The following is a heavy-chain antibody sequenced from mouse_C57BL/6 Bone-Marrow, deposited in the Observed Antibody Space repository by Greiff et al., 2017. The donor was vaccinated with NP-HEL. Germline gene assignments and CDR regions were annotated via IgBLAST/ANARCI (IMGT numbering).Heavy chain of an antibody. Sequence: QVQLQQSGAELVKPGASVKMSCKASGYAFTSYWMHWVKQRPGKGLEWIGQFYPGDGDTNYNGKFKDKATLTADKSSSTAYMQLSSLTSEDSAVYFCASSDSYGCYDALDYWGQGTPVTVSS. V-gene: IGHV1-80*01. CDR2: FYPGDGDT. CDR1: GYAFTSYW. D-gene: IGHD1-1*02. J-gene: IGHJ4*01. CDR3: ASSDSYGCYDALDY.